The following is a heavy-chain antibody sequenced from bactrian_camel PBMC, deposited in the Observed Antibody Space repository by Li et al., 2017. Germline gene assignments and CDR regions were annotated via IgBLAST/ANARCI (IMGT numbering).Heavy chain of an antibody. CDR2: IKGAADKT. CDR1: GFTFEDHT. Sequence: VQLVESGGGLVQPGMSLRLSCEGSGFTFEDHTMSWVCQAPGKGLDWVSSIKGAADKTYYADSVKGRFTISRDNAKSALYLQLNSLKTEDTAMYYCLMYGYGGIMSRYWGQGTQVTVS. V-gene: IGHV3S36*01. J-gene: IGHJ4*01. CDR3: LMYGYGGIMSRY. D-gene: IGHD6*01.